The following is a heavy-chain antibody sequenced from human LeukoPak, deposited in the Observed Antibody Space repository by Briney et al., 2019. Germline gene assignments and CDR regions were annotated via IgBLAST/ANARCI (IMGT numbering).Heavy chain of an antibody. CDR3: ARQRTSGSASNLRVAQIDS. Sequence: SETLSLTCTVSGGCISSSSHYWAWIRQSPGTGLEWIGSIYYSGSTYYNPSLKSRATISVDTSKNQISLKVSSVTAADSALYFCARQRTSGSASNLRVAQIDSWGQGTLVTVSS. CDR2: IYYSGST. J-gene: IGHJ4*02. V-gene: IGHV4-39*01. CDR1: GGCISSSSHY. D-gene: IGHD3-3*01.